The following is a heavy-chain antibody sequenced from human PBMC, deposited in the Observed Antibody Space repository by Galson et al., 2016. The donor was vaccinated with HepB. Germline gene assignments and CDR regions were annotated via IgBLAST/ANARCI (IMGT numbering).Heavy chain of an antibody. CDR1: GFSFNIYS. J-gene: IGHJ4*02. CDR2: ISSSSTYI. CDR3: AIGSGGLAISVAGVAFDF. Sequence: SLRLSCAASGFSFNIYSMHWVRQAPGKGLEWVSSISSSSTYIYYADSVKGRFTISRDNAKNSLYLQMSSLRGEDTAVYYCAIGSGGLAISVAGVAFDFWGQGTLVTVSS. D-gene: IGHD6-19*01. V-gene: IGHV3-21*01.